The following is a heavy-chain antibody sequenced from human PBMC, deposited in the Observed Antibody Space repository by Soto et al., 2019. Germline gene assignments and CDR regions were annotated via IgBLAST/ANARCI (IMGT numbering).Heavy chain of an antibody. CDR1: GYTFTSYG. CDR3: ARDQGYCSSTSCYPQYYYYYYGMDV. Sequence: ASVKVSCKAFGYTFTSYGISWVRQAPGQGLEWMGWISAYNGNTNYAQKLQGRVTMTTDTSTSTAYMELRSLRSDDTAVYYCARDQGYCSSTSCYPQYYYYYYGMDVWGQGTTVTVSS. J-gene: IGHJ6*02. V-gene: IGHV1-18*04. D-gene: IGHD2-2*01. CDR2: ISAYNGNT.